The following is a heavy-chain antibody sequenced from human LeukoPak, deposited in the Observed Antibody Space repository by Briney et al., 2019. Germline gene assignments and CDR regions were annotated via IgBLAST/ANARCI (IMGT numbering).Heavy chain of an antibody. D-gene: IGHD6-19*01. CDR2: INPRGGST. CDR3: ARDYSGRSQALDY. CDR1: GYTFTNYY. J-gene: IGHJ4*02. V-gene: IGHV1-46*01. Sequence: ASVTVSCTASGYTFTNYYIHWVRLAPGQGLEWMGMINPRGGSTSYAQNFQGRVTMTRDTFTSTVYMQLSSLRSEDTAVHYCARDYSGRSQALDYWGQGTLVTVSS.